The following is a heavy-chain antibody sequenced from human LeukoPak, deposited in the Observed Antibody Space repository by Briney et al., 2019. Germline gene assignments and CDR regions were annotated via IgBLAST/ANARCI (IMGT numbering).Heavy chain of an antibody. V-gene: IGHV3-7*03. D-gene: IGHD2-2*03. Sequence: GGSLRLSCATSGFTFSNYWMCWVRQAPGKGLEWVANIRQDGGDKYYADSVKGRFTISRDNAKNSLYLQMNSLRAEDTAVYYCASILDDRDYWGQGTLVTVSS. CDR1: GFTFSNYW. CDR2: IRQDGGDK. J-gene: IGHJ4*02. CDR3: ASILDDRDY.